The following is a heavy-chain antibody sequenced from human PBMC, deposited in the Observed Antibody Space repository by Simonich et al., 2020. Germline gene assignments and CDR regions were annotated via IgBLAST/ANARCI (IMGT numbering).Heavy chain of an antibody. CDR2: IYHSGST. CDR1: GYSISSGYY. CDR3: ARVGYSNYYYYGMDV. V-gene: IGHV4-38-2*01. D-gene: IGHD6-13*01. Sequence: QVQLQESGPGLVKPSETLSLTCAVSGYSISSGYYWGWIRQPPGKGLELIGSIYHSGSTYHNPSLKRRVTISVDTSKNQFSLKLSSVTAADTAVYYCARVGYSNYYYYGMDVWGQGTTVTVSS. J-gene: IGHJ6*02.